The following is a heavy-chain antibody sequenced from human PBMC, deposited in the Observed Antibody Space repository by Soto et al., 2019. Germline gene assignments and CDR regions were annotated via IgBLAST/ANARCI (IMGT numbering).Heavy chain of an antibody. CDR1: GGSISSSSYY. CDR3: ARQDGDGYTDFDY. CDR2: IYYSGST. Sequence: QLQLQESGPGLVKPSETLSLTCTVSGGSISSSSYYWGWIRQPPGKGLEWIGSIYYSGSTYYNPSLTRRVTISVDTSKNQFSRKLSSVTAADTAVYYCARQDGDGYTDFDYWGQGTLVTVSS. D-gene: IGHD5-12*01. J-gene: IGHJ4*02. V-gene: IGHV4-39*01.